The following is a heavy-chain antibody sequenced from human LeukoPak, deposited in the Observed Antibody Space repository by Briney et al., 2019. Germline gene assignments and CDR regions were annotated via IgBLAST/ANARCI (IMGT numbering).Heavy chain of an antibody. CDR3: ARRVDYDNYHQNYFDY. Sequence: SGPTLVNPTQTPTLTCTFSEFSLSPSGVGVGWIRQPPGKALEWLAIIYWNDDKRYTPSLKSRLTISKDTSKNQVVLTMTNMDPVDTATYYCARRVDYDNYHQNYFDYWGQGTLVTVSS. V-gene: IGHV2-5*01. CDR2: IYWNDDK. CDR1: EFSLSPSGVG. D-gene: IGHD4-11*01. J-gene: IGHJ4*02.